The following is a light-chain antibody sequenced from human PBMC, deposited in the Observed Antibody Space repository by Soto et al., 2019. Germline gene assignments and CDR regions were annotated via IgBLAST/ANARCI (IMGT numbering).Light chain of an antibody. J-gene: IGLJ1*01. Sequence: SYELPEPPSVSVAPGQTATISCGEKTSESQSVHLYRQKPGQAPVVVVYDDDQRPSGIPERFSGSNSGNTATLTISRVEAGDDADYYCQVWDSSRDQHVFGTGTKVTVL. CDR3: QVWDSSRDQHV. CDR2: DDD. CDR1: TSESQS. V-gene: IGLV3-21*02.